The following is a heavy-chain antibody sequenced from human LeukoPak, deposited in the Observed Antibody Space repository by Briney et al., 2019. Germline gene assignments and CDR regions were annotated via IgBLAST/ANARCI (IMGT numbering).Heavy chain of an antibody. Sequence: PGGSLRLSCAASGFTFSSYWMHWVRHAPGKGLVWVSRINSDGSSTSYADSVKGRFTISRDNSKNTLYLQMNSLTSEDTAVYYCVRAGSTVTTRFDPWGQGTQVTVSS. CDR1: GFTFSSYW. V-gene: IGHV3-74*01. CDR2: INSDGSST. CDR3: VRAGSTVTTRFDP. J-gene: IGHJ5*02. D-gene: IGHD4-17*01.